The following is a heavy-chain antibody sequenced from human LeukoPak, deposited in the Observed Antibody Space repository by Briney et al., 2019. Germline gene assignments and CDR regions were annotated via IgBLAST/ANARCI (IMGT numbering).Heavy chain of an antibody. CDR2: IIPIFGTA. CDR3: ARDTAFYYGSGSYSLHFDY. D-gene: IGHD3-10*01. V-gene: IGHV1-69*13. Sequence: GASVKVSCKASGGTFSSYAISWVRQAPGQGLEWMGGIIPIFGTANYAQKFQGRVTITADESTSTAYMELRSLRSDDTAVYYCARDTAFYYGSGSYSLHFDYWGQGTLVTVSS. CDR1: GGTFSSYA. J-gene: IGHJ4*02.